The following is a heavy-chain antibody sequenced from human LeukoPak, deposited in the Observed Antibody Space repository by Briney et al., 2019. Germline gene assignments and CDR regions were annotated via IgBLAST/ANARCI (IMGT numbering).Heavy chain of an antibody. D-gene: IGHD3-22*01. CDR3: AKFYDSSGFMPGGDY. J-gene: IGHJ4*02. CDR2: ISGSGGGT. V-gene: IGHV3-23*01. Sequence: GGSLRLSCAASGFTFSTYAMSWVRQAPGKGLEWVSTISGSGGGTYFADSVKGRFTISRDNSKNTLYLQMNNLRAEDTAVYYCAKFYDSSGFMPGGDYWGQGTLVTVSS. CDR1: GFTFSTYA.